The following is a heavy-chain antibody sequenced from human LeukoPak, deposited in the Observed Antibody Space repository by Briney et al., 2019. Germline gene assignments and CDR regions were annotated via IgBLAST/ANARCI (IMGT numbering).Heavy chain of an antibody. V-gene: IGHV5-51*01. CDR3: ARHGFSPYGSGNSPETYYYGMDV. CDR1: GYGFTSYW. J-gene: IGHJ6*02. CDR2: IYPGDSDT. Sequence: GESRKISCKSSGYGFTSYWVGWVRQLPGKGLEWMGNIYPGDSDTRYSPSFQGQVTISADKSISTAYLQWSSLKASDTAMYYCARHGFSPYGSGNSPETYYYGMDVWGQGTTVSVSS. D-gene: IGHD3-10*01.